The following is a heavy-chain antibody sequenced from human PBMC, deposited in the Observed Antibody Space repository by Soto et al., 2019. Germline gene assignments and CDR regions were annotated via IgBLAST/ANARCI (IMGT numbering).Heavy chain of an antibody. J-gene: IGHJ4*02. CDR2: IYLSGTT. CDR3: ANRGGYDGNDGARFDS. Sequence: QLQLQESGPGLVKPSETLSLTCNVSGGSIGIKNYYWGWIRQPPGKGLEWIGSIYLSGTTYYNPSLKSLVTIFIDIFKNHLSLKLTSLSAIDTAVYYCANRGGYDGNDGARFDSWGQGTLVTVSS. D-gene: IGHD5-12*01. V-gene: IGHV4-39*01. CDR1: GGSIGIKNYY.